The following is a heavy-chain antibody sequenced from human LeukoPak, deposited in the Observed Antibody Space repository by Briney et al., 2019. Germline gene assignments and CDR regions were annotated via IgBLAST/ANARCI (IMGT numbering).Heavy chain of an antibody. CDR2: MSGGGDSD. CDR3: TKDASYARENDNSGFFID. Sequence: PGGSLRLSCAASGFTFTSYAMSWVRQTPGKGVEWVASMSGGGDSDYYADSVKGRFTVSRDKSKNTLYVQMNSLRADDTAVYYCTKDASYARENDNSGFFIDWGQGTLVTVSS. V-gene: IGHV3-23*01. J-gene: IGHJ4*02. CDR1: GFTFTSYA. D-gene: IGHD3-22*01.